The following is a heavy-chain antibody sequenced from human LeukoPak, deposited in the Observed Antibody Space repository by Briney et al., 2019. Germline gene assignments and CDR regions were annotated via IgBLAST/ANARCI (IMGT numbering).Heavy chain of an antibody. Sequence: GGSLRLSCAASGFTFSTYAMHWVRQAPGKGLEGVAVISYDGSSKYYADSVKGQFTISRDNSKNTLYLQMNSLRAEDTAVYYCARARSSYGYGDAFDIWGQGTMVTVSS. CDR2: ISYDGSSK. CDR1: GFTFSTYA. D-gene: IGHD5-18*01. V-gene: IGHV3-30*04. CDR3: ARARSSYGYGDAFDI. J-gene: IGHJ3*02.